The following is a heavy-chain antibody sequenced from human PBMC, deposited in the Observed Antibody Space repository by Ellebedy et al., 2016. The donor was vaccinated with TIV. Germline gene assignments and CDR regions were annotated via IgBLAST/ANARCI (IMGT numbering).Heavy chain of an antibody. D-gene: IGHD4-11*01. CDR3: ARDNSNYGGFDY. J-gene: IGHJ4*02. CDR2: IYYSGST. V-gene: IGHV4-31*03. Sequence: SETLSLXXTVSGGSISSGGYYWSWIRQHPGKGLEWIGYIYYSGSTYYNPSLKSRVTISVDTSKNQFSLKLSSVTAADTAVYYCARDNSNYGGFDYWGQGTLVTVSS. CDR1: GGSISSGGYY.